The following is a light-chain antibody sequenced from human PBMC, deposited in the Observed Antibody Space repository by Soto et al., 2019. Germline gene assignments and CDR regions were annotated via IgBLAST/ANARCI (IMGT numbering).Light chain of an antibody. CDR1: SSDIGGYNY. V-gene: IGLV2-11*01. CDR3: CSYAGSYTYV. CDR2: DVS. J-gene: IGLJ1*01. Sequence: QSALAQPRSVSGCPGQSVTMSCTGTSSDIGGYNYVSWYQQHPGKAPKLMIYDVSKRPSGVPDRFSGSKSGNTASLTISGLQAEDEADYYCCSYAGSYTYVFGTGTQGHRP.